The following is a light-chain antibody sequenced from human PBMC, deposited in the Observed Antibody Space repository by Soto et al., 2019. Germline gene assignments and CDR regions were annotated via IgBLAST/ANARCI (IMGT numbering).Light chain of an antibody. CDR3: HQYNTS. V-gene: IGKV1-5*03. Sequence: DTQMIQSPSTLSASVGDRVTITCRASQSGGVWLAWYQQKPGRAPNLLIYEASNLETGVPSRFSGSGSGTEFTLTISSLQPDDFATYYCHQYNTSFGGGTKVEIK. CDR1: QSGGVW. CDR2: EAS. J-gene: IGKJ4*01.